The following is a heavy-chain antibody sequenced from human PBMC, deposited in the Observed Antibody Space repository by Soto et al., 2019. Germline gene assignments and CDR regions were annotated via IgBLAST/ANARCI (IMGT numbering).Heavy chain of an antibody. CDR3: ARALAGRVSSAWTRLDY. D-gene: IGHD6-25*01. J-gene: IGHJ4*02. Sequence: VAVIPNDGSGLYYADSVKGRFTISRDDSNNTVSLHMSSLRSEDAAVYYCARALAGRVSSAWTRLDYWGQGTLVTVSS. CDR2: IPNDGSGL. V-gene: IGHV3-30*15.